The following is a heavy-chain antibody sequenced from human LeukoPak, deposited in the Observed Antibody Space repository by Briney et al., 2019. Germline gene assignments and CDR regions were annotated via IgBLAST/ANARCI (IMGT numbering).Heavy chain of an antibody. J-gene: IGHJ3*02. CDR1: GGSITIADYW. D-gene: IGHD5-18*01. V-gene: IGHV4-39*07. CDR3: ARSPDGYDAFDI. CDR2: IYYSGST. Sequence: SETLSLTCTVSGGSITIADYWWAWIRQPPGKGLEWTASIYYSGSTHYNPALKSRVYISVDTSNNQFSLKLSSVTAADTAVYYCARSPDGYDAFDIWGQGTMVTVSS.